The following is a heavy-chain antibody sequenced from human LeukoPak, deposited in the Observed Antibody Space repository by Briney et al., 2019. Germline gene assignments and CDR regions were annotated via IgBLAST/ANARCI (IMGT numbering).Heavy chain of an antibody. CDR1: GFTFSSYS. J-gene: IGHJ4*02. Sequence: GGSLRLSCAASGFTFSSYSMNWVRQAPGKGLEWVSSISSSSSYIYYADAVKGRFTISRDNAKNTLYLQMNSLRAEDTAVYYCARGFGSGSLLPFDYWGQGTLVTVSS. V-gene: IGHV3-21*01. CDR2: ISSSSSYI. D-gene: IGHD3-10*01. CDR3: ARGFGSGSLLPFDY.